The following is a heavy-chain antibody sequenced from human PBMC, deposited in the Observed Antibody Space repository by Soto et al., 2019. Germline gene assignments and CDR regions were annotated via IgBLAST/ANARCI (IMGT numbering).Heavy chain of an antibody. V-gene: IGHV4-30-4*01. CDR1: GGSISSGDYY. D-gene: IGHD3-10*01. Sequence: SETLSLTCTVSGGSISSGDYYWSWIRQPPGKGLEWIGYIYYSGSTYYNPSLKSRVTISVDTSKNQFSLKLSYVTAADTAVYYCARGPLYYYGSGSYTLDYWGQGTLVTVSS. CDR2: IYYSGST. J-gene: IGHJ4*02. CDR3: ARGPLYYYGSGSYTLDY.